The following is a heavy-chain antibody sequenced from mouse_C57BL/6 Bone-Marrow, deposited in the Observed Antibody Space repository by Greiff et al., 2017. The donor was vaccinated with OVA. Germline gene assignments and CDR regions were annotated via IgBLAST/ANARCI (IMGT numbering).Heavy chain of an antibody. V-gene: IGHV10-1*01. Sequence: EVKVVESGGGLVQPKGSLKLSCAASGFSFNTYAMNWVRQAPGKGLEWVARIRSKSNNYATYYADSVKDRFTISRDDSESMLYLQMNNLKTEDTAMYYCVRHAVTTGYWYFDVWGTGTTVTVSS. D-gene: IGHD2-2*01. J-gene: IGHJ1*03. CDR3: VRHAVTTGYWYFDV. CDR1: GFSFNTYA. CDR2: IRSKSNNYAT.